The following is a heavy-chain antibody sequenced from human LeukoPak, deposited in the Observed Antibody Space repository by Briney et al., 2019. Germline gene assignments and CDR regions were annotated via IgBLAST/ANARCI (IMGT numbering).Heavy chain of an antibody. CDR2: IGPSGTAI. D-gene: IGHD3-22*01. CDR1: GFTFSSYA. CDR3: ARDRDLYYYDSSGYFDY. Sequence: GGSLRLSCAASGFTFSSYAMNWVRQAPGRGLEWVSYIGPSGTAIYYADSVKGRFTISRDNAKNSLYLQMNSLRAEDTAVYYCARDRDLYYYDSSGYFDYWGQGTLVTVSS. V-gene: IGHV3-48*03. J-gene: IGHJ4*02.